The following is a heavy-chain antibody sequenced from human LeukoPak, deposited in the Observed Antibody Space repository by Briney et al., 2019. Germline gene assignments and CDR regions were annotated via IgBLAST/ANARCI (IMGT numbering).Heavy chain of an antibody. V-gene: IGHV4-59*01. D-gene: IGHD2-21*02. CDR2: IYYSGST. Sequence: SETLSLTCTVSGGSFSSYYRRWVRQPPGKGLEWIGYIYYSGSTKYNPSLKSRVSISVETSTNQISLKLSSVSAADTAVYYCARDNWRGREEDIAAYCGGDCYSGFDPWGQGTLVTVSS. CDR1: GGSFSSYY. CDR3: ARDNWRGREEDIAAYCGGDCYSGFDP. J-gene: IGHJ5*02.